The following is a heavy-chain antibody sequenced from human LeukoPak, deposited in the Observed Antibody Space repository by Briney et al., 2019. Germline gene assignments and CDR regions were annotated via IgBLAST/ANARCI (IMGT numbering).Heavy chain of an antibody. CDR2: ISGGGGST. J-gene: IGHJ4*02. D-gene: IGHD6-6*01. Sequence: GGSLRLSCAASGFTFSSYAMSWVRQAPGKGLEWVSAISGGGGSTYYADSVKGRFTISRDNSKNTLYLQMNSLRAEDTAVYYCANQISAARTYWGQGTLVTVSS. CDR3: ANQISAARTY. V-gene: IGHV3-23*01. CDR1: GFTFSSYA.